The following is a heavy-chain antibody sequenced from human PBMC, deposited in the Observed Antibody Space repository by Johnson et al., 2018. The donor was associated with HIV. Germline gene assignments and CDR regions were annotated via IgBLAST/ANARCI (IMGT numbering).Heavy chain of an antibody. CDR2: IGTAGDT. Sequence: VQLVESGGGLVQPGGSLRLSCAASGFTFSGSAMHWVRQATGKGLEWVSAIGTAGDTYYPGSVKGRFTISRENAKNSLYLQMNSLRDGDTAVYYCARAGRGDDSSGYYLGSAFDIWGQGTMVTVSS. D-gene: IGHD3-22*01. V-gene: IGHV3-13*01. J-gene: IGHJ3*02. CDR1: GFTFSGSA. CDR3: ARAGRGDDSSGYYLGSAFDI.